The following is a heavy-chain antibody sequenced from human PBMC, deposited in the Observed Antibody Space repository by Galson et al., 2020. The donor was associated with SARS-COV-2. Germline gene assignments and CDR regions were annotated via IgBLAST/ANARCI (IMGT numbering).Heavy chain of an antibody. CDR1: GFTFSYST. V-gene: IGHV3-21*01. D-gene: IGHD4-17*01. CDR3: ARGFGDFAYFDY. J-gene: IGHJ4*02. CDR2: ISNSISFI. Sequence: TGGSLKISCAPSGFTFSYSTMNWVRQAPGKGLEWASPISNSISFIYYAASVKVRFTISRDNAKDSLYLQLNSLRTEDTAIYYCARGFGDFAYFDYWGQGIRVTVSS.